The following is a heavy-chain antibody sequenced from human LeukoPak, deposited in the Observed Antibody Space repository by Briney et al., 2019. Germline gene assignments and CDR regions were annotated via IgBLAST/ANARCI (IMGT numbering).Heavy chain of an antibody. Sequence: GGSLRLSCAASGFTFDDYAMHWVRQAPGKGLEWVSGISWNSGSIGYADSVKGRFTIPRDNAKNSLYLQMNSLRAEDMALYYCAKGSRYYDSSGYSGYFDYRGQGTLVTVSS. V-gene: IGHV3-9*03. CDR2: ISWNSGSI. CDR1: GFTFDDYA. J-gene: IGHJ4*02. CDR3: AKGSRYYDSSGYSGYFDY. D-gene: IGHD3-22*01.